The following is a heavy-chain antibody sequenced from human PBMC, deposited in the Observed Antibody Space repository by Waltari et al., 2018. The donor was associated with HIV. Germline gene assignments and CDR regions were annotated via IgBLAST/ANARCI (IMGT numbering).Heavy chain of an antibody. V-gene: IGHV4-39*01. Sequence: QLQLQESGLGLVKPSETLSLTCTVSGGSVSSSSYFWGWIRQPPGKGLEWVGRIYYTGRAYYNPSLKSRVTISVDTSKNQFSLKVTSVTAADTAVYYCARHALRVGAAYWNFDLWGRGTLVTVSS. CDR1: GGSVSSSSYF. CDR3: ARHALRVGAAYWNFDL. CDR2: IYYTGRA. J-gene: IGHJ2*01. D-gene: IGHD1-26*01.